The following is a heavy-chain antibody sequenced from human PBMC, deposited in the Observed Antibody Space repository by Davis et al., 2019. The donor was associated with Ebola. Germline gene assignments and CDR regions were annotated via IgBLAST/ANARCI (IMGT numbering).Heavy chain of an antibody. V-gene: IGHV1-18*01. CDR2: ISAYNGNT. CDR3: ARGITMVRGVDWFDP. D-gene: IGHD3-10*01. CDR1: GYTFTSYG. Sequence: ASVKVSCKASGYTFTSYGIRWVRQAPGQGLEWMGWISAYNGNTNYAQKLQGRVTMTTDTSTSTAYMELRSLRSDDTAVYYCARGITMVRGVDWFDPWGQGTLVTVSS. J-gene: IGHJ5*02.